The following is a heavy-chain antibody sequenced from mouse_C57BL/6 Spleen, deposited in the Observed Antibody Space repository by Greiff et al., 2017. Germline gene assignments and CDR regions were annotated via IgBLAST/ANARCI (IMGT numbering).Heavy chain of an antibody. V-gene: IGHV1-22*01. D-gene: IGHD1-1*01. Sequence: EVQLQPSGPELVKPGASVKMSCKASGYTFTDYNMHWVKQSHGKSLEWLGYINPNNGGTSYNQKFKGKATLTVNKSSSTAYMEHRSLTSEDSSVYYSARGCSTLVPFDYWGQGTTLTVSS. CDR1: GYTFTDYN. J-gene: IGHJ2*01. CDR2: INPNNGGT. CDR3: ARGCSTLVPFDY.